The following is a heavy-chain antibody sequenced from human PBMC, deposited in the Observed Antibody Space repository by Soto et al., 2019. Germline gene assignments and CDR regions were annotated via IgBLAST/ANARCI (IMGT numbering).Heavy chain of an antibody. CDR1: GGSFSGYY. Sequence: TSETLSLTCGVYGGSFSGYYWSWIRQPPGRGLEWIGEINHSGSTNYNPSLKSRVTISVDTSKNQFSLKLSSVTAADTAVYYCARGLTLGYCSGTSCYIWFDPWGQGTLVTVSS. J-gene: IGHJ5*02. CDR2: INHSGST. CDR3: ARGLTLGYCSGTSCYIWFDP. D-gene: IGHD2-2*01. V-gene: IGHV4-34*01.